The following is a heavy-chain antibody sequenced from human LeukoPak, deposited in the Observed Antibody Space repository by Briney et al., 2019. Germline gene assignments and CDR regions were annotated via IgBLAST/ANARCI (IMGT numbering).Heavy chain of an antibody. CDR3: ARDGVYYDSSGYLYYFDY. V-gene: IGHV3-21*01. Sequence: GGSLRLSCAASGFTFSSYSMNWVRHAPGKGLEWVSSIRSRSSYIYYADSVKGRFTISRDNGKNSLYLQMNSLRAEDTGVYYCARDGVYYDSSGYLYYFDYWGQGTLVTVSS. CDR1: GFTFSSYS. J-gene: IGHJ4*02. D-gene: IGHD3-22*01. CDR2: IRSRSSYI.